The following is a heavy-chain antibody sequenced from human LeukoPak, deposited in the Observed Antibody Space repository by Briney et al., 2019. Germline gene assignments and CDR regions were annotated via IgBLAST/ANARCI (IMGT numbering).Heavy chain of an antibody. V-gene: IGHV3-30-3*01. CDR1: GFTFSSYA. CDR3: ARDERPLIVGATYVFDY. J-gene: IGHJ4*02. Sequence: PGGSLRLSCAASGFTFSSYAMHWVRQAPGKGLEWVAVISYDGNNKYYADSVKGRFTISRDNSKNTLYLQMNSLRAEDTAVYYCARDERPLIVGATYVFDYWGQGTLVTVSS. D-gene: IGHD1-26*01. CDR2: ISYDGNNK.